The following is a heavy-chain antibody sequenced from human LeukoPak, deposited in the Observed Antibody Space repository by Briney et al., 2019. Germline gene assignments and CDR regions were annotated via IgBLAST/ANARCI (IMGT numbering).Heavy chain of an antibody. CDR1: GYTFSSYG. J-gene: IGHJ4*02. V-gene: IGHV3-30*18. CDR2: ISYDGSNK. Sequence: GGSLRVSCTASGYTFSSYGMHWVRQAPGQGLEWMAVISYDGSNKYYADSVKGRFTISRDNSKNTLYLQMNSLRAEDTAVYYCAKEDAIHNGNHSGSGSYYNYFDYWGQGTLVTVSS. D-gene: IGHD3-10*01. CDR3: AKEDAIHNGNHSGSGSYYNYFDY.